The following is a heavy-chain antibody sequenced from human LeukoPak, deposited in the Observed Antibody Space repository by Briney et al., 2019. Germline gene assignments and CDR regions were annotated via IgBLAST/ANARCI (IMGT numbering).Heavy chain of an antibody. CDR2: LNGDGTTT. J-gene: IGHJ4*02. Sequence: GGSLRLSCVVSGFTFRNFYMHWVRQAPGKGLVWVSHLNGDGTTTGYADSVKGRFTISRDNAKNTLFLQMSSLRAEDTAVYYCGRGGVPAAEDYWGQGTLVTVSS. CDR3: GRGGVPAAEDY. D-gene: IGHD2-2*01. V-gene: IGHV3-74*01. CDR1: GFTFRNFY.